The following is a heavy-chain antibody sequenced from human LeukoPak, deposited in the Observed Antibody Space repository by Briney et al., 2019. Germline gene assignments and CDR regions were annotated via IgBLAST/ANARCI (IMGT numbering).Heavy chain of an antibody. CDR2: ISSSSSTI. J-gene: IGHJ1*01. CDR1: GFTFSSYS. D-gene: IGHD3-16*02. V-gene: IGHV3-48*04. CDR3: ARVMGVIATNVFQH. Sequence: GGSLRLSCAASGFTFSSYSMNWVRQAPGKGLEWVSYISSSSSTIYYADSVEGRFTISRDNAKNSLYLQMNSLRAEDTAVYYCARVMGVIATNVFQHWGQGTLVTVSS.